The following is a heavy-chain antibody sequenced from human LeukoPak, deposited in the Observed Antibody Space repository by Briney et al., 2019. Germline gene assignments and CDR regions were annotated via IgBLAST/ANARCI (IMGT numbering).Heavy chain of an antibody. CDR2: IYESKST. CDR1: GGSISRYY. Sequence: PSENLFLTCTGTGGSISRYYWSWIGQSAGKGVEGSGAIYESKSTYYNPFLKSRATMTVDTSKNQFLLKLSSVTAADAAVYYCARDQRGSGSDVDYWGQGTLVTVSS. V-gene: IGHV4-4*07. CDR3: ARDQRGSGSDVDY. J-gene: IGHJ4*02. D-gene: IGHD3-10*01.